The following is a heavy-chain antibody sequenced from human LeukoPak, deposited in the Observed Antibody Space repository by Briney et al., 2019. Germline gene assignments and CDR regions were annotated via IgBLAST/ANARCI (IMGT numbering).Heavy chain of an antibody. V-gene: IGHV3-30-3*01. J-gene: IGHJ4*02. Sequence: GGSLRLSCAASGFTFSSYAMHCVRQAPGKGLEWVAVISYDGSNKYYADSVKGRFTISRDNSKNTLYLQMNSLRAEDTAVYYCARAHDYGDYVPQGWGQGTLVTVSS. CDR2: ISYDGSNK. D-gene: IGHD4-17*01. CDR1: GFTFSSYA. CDR3: ARAHDYGDYVPQG.